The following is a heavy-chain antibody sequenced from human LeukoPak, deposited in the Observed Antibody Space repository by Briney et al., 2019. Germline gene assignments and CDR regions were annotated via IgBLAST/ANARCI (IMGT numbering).Heavy chain of an antibody. Sequence: SGGSLRLSCAASGFTFSSYSMNWVRQAPGKGLEWVSSITGSSSYIYYADSVKGRFTISRDNAKNSLYLQMNSLRAEDTAVYYCARYSSTMGANWFDPWGQGTLVTVSS. CDR2: ITGSSSYI. CDR1: GFTFSSYS. J-gene: IGHJ5*02. CDR3: ARYSSTMGANWFDP. V-gene: IGHV3-21*01. D-gene: IGHD2-2*01.